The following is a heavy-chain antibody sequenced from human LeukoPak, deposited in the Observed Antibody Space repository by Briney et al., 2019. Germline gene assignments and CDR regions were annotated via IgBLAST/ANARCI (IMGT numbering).Heavy chain of an antibody. CDR3: ARGPDYGDRLDYFDY. V-gene: IGHV3-7*01. CDR2: IKKDGGQ. J-gene: IGHJ4*02. D-gene: IGHD4-17*01. Sequence: GRSLRLSYAASGFMFGMHWMGWVRQAPGKGLEWVATIKKDGGQYYVDSVKGRFIISRDNAKNSLDLQMNNLRAEDTAVYSCARGPDYGDRLDYFDYWGQGTLVTVSS. CDR1: GFMFGMHW.